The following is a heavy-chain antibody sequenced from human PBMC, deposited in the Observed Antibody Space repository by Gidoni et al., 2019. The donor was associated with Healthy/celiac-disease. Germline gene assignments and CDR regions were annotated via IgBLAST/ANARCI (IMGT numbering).Heavy chain of an antibody. CDR2: ISSSSSYI. CDR3: ARCCSSTSSGDY. CDR1: GFTFSSYS. V-gene: IGHV3-21*01. J-gene: IGHJ4*02. Sequence: EVQLVESGGGVVTPGGSLRLSCAASGFTFSSYSMNWVRQAPGKGLGWVSSISSSSSYIYYADSVKGRFTISRDNAKNSLYLQMNSLRAEDTAVYYCARCCSSTSSGDYWGQGTLVTVSS. D-gene: IGHD2-2*01.